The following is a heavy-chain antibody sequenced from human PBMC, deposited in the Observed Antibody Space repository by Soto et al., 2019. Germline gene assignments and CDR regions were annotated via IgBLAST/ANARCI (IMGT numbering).Heavy chain of an antibody. CDR3: AKAVAATIYYYYYMDV. CDR2: ISWNSGSI. CDR1: GFTFDDYA. V-gene: IGHV3-9*01. D-gene: IGHD6-19*01. J-gene: IGHJ6*03. Sequence: EVQLVESGGGFVQPGRSLRLSCAASGFTFDDYAMHWVRQAPGKGLEWVSGISWNSGSIGYADSVKGRFTISRDNAKNSLYLQMDSLRAEDTALYYCAKAVAATIYYYYYMDVWGKGTTVTVSS.